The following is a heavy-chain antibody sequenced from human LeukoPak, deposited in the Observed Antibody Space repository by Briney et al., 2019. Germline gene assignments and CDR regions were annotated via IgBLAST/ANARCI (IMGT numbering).Heavy chain of an antibody. CDR2: IYYSGST. V-gene: IGHV4-59*04. CDR3: ARHLPVDYDYVWGSYRENWFDP. Sequence: SETLSLTCTVSTGSISSYYWNWIRQPPGKGLEWIGFIYYSGSTYYNPSLKSRVTISVDTSKNQFSLKLSSVTAADTAVYYCARHLPVDYDYVWGSYRENWFDPWGQGTLVTVSS. CDR1: TGSISSYY. D-gene: IGHD3-16*02. J-gene: IGHJ5*02.